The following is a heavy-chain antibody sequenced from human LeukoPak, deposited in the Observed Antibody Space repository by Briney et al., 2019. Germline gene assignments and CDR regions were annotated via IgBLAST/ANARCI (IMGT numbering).Heavy chain of an antibody. CDR1: GGSISSSNYY. CDR2: IYYSGST. Sequence: SETLSLTCTVFGGSISSSNYYWGWIRQAPGKGLEWVGSIYYSGSTYYNPSLKSRVTISVDTSKNQFSLKLSSVTAADTAVYYCARVPRDGYNLYWGQGTLVTVSS. CDR3: ARVPRDGYNLY. V-gene: IGHV4-39*07. J-gene: IGHJ4*02. D-gene: IGHD5-24*01.